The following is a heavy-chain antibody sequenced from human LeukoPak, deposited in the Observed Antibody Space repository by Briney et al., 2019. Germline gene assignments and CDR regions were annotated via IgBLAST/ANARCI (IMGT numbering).Heavy chain of an antibody. Sequence: PGGSLRLSCAASGFTPSSYWMSSVRQAPRKGLEWVANIKQDGSEKYYVDSVKGRFTISRDNAKNSLYLQMNSLRAEDTAVYYCARIRGVRGVNNFDYWGQGTLVTVSS. D-gene: IGHD3-10*01. CDR1: GFTPSSYW. J-gene: IGHJ4*02. CDR3: ARIRGVRGVNNFDY. V-gene: IGHV3-7*03. CDR2: IKQDGSEK.